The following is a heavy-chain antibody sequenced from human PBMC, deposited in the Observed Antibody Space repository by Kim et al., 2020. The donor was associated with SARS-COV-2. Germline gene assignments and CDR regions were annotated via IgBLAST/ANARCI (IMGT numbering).Heavy chain of an antibody. J-gene: IGHJ4*02. CDR1: GFTFSDYT. CDR3: AGGYCSSSRCYAGPDY. CDR2: INNDGTVM. V-gene: IGHV3-48*02. Sequence: GGSLRLSCAASGFTFSDYTMDWVRQAPGRGLEWVSYINNDGTVMYYGDSVKGRFTISRDNSENSLFLQMNSLRDDDTAVYYCAGGYCSSSRCYAGPDYWGQGTLVTVST. D-gene: IGHD2-2*01.